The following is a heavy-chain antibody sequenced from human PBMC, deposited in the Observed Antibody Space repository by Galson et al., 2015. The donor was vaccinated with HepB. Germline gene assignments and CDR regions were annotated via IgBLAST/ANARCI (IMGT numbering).Heavy chain of an antibody. V-gene: IGHV6-1*01. CDR1: GDSVSSNSAT. Sequence: CAISGDSVSSNSATWSWIRQSPSRGLEWLGRTYYRSKWYDDYAVSVKSRITINPDTSKNQFSLQLNSVTPEDTAVYYCAREVMEVTMSGYFYYMDVWGKGTTVTVSS. CDR2: TYYRSKWYD. J-gene: IGHJ6*03. CDR3: AREVMEVTMSGYFYYMDV. D-gene: IGHD3-22*01.